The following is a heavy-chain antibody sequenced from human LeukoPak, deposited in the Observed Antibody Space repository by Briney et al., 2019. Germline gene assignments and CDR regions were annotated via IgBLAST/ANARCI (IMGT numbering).Heavy chain of an antibody. V-gene: IGHV3-23*01. J-gene: IGHJ6*02. CDR2: ISGSGGGT. D-gene: IGHD2-2*01. CDR1: GFTFNTYV. CDR3: ATVYSSSPLRPMDV. Sequence: GGSLRLSCAASGFTFNTYVMSWVRQAPGKGLEWVSAISGSGGGTYYVDSVKGRFTISRDNSKNTLYLQMNSLRAEDPAVYYCATVYSSSPLRPMDVWGQGTAVTVSS.